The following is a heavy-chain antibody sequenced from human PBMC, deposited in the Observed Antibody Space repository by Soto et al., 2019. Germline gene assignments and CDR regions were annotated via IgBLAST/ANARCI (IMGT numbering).Heavy chain of an antibody. CDR3: TTEFCYSSGQDDQ. D-gene: IGHD6-19*01. Sequence: EVQLVESGGGLVKPGGSLRLSCATYGFTFNDAWLSWVRQAPGKGLEWVGRLKGGNVGGTIDYAAPVTGRFTISSDESKNTLHLQMNSLKIDDTAVYYCTTEFCYSSGQDDQWGQGARVTVSS. J-gene: IGHJ4*02. CDR2: LKGGNVGGTI. CDR1: GFTFNDAW. V-gene: IGHV3-15*07.